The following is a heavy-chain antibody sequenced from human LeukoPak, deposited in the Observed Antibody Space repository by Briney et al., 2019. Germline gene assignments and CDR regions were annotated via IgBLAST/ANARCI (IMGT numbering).Heavy chain of an antibody. J-gene: IGHJ3*02. D-gene: IGHD5-12*01. CDR1: GYTFTTYW. Sequence: GESLKISCKDSGYTFTTYWIGWVRQMPGKGLEWMGIIYPRDSDTRYSPSFQGQVTISADTSIRTTYLQWSSLKASDTAMYYCARLFRGYDRLLDAFDIWGQGTMVTVSS. CDR3: ARLFRGYDRLLDAFDI. CDR2: IYPRDSDT. V-gene: IGHV5-51*01.